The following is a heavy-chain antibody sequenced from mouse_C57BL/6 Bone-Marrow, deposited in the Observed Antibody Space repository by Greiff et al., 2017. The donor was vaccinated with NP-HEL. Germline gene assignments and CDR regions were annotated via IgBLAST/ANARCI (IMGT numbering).Heavy chain of an antibody. CDR2: IDPETGGT. Sequence: VKLVESGAELVRPGASVTLSCTASGYTFTDYEMHWVKQTPEHGLEWIGAIDPETGGTAYTQKFKGKARLTADKSSSTAYMELRSLTSEDSAVYYGTKDYGKQFAYWGQGTLVTVSA. CDR1: GYTFTDYE. J-gene: IGHJ3*01. D-gene: IGHD2-1*01. CDR3: TKDYGKQFAY. V-gene: IGHV1-15*01.